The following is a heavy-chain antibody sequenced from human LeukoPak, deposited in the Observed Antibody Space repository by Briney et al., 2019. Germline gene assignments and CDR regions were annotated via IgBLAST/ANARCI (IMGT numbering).Heavy chain of an antibody. CDR2: IRYDGSNK. D-gene: IGHD2-15*01. CDR3: AKDRDIVVVVAATTHFDY. Sequence: SGGSLRLSCAASGFTFSSYGMHWVRQAPGKGLEGVAFIRYDGSNKYYADSVKGRFTISRDNSKNTLYLQMNSLRTEDTAVYYCAKDRDIVVVVAATTHFDYWGQGTLVTVSS. CDR1: GFTFSSYG. V-gene: IGHV3-30*02. J-gene: IGHJ4*02.